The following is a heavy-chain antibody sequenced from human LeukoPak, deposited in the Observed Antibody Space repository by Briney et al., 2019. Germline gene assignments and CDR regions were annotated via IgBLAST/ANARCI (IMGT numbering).Heavy chain of an antibody. CDR3: ARDLSGSAYYDFWSGLPGVDY. CDR2: ISAYNGNT. Sequence: ASVNVSCKASGYTFTSYGISWVRQAPGQGLEWMGWISAYNGNTNYAQKLQGRVTMTTDTSTSTAYMELRSLRSDDTAVYYCARDLSGSAYYDFWSGLPGVDYWGQGTLVTVSS. V-gene: IGHV1-18*01. D-gene: IGHD3-3*01. CDR1: GYTFTSYG. J-gene: IGHJ4*02.